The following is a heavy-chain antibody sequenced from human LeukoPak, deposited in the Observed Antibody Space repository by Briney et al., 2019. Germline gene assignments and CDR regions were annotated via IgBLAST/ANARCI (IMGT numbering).Heavy chain of an antibody. Sequence: TGGSLRLSCAASGFTFSNEMNWVRPAPGKGLAWVSYIISSGSTIYYSDSVKGRFTISRDNAKNSLYLQMNSLRAEDTAVYYCARDRIEQQRTLGRSSNYYSYYYMDVWGKGTTVTVSS. J-gene: IGHJ6*03. CDR3: ARDRIEQQRTLGRSSNYYSYYYMDV. D-gene: IGHD6-13*01. CDR2: IISSGSTI. V-gene: IGHV3-48*03. CDR1: GFTFSNE.